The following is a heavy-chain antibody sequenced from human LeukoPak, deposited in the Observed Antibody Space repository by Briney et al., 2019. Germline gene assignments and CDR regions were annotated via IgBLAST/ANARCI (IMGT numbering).Heavy chain of an antibody. Sequence: PGGSLRLSCAASGITFDDYGMSWVRQAPGKGLEWVSGINWNGGSTGYVDSVKGRFTISRDNAKNSLYLQMNSLRAEDTALYYCAGHYGPGSLHNFYYWGQGTLVTVSS. V-gene: IGHV3-20*04. CDR1: GITFDDYG. CDR2: INWNGGST. CDR3: AGHYGPGSLHNFYY. D-gene: IGHD3-10*01. J-gene: IGHJ4*02.